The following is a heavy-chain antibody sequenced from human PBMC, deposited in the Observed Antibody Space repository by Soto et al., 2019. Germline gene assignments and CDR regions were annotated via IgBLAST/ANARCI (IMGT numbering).Heavy chain of an antibody. CDR2: IYYRGST. D-gene: IGHD3-3*01. Sequence: SETLSLTCTVSGGSIGSGGYYWSWIRQHPGKGLEWIGYIYYRGSTYYNPSLKSRVTISVDTSKNQFSLKLSSVTAADTAVYYCARGDLREGRTIFGVAYYYYYGMDVWGQGTTVTVSS. CDR3: ARGDLREGRTIFGVAYYYYYGMDV. V-gene: IGHV4-31*03. J-gene: IGHJ6*02. CDR1: GGSIGSGGYY.